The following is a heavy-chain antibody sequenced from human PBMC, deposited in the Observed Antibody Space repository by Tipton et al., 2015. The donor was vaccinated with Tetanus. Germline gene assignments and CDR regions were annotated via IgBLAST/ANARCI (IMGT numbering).Heavy chain of an antibody. V-gene: IGHV4-30-4*01. Sequence: LRLSCTVSGDSVSTGNFYWSWIRQPPGKGLEWIGYVSDSGSTYSNPSLRSRIIISVDTSKNQFSLILSSVTAADTAVYYCARATPSGSYFVRYYSMDVWGQGTTVVVSS. CDR3: ARATPSGSYFVRYYSMDV. D-gene: IGHD3-22*01. CDR2: VSDSGST. J-gene: IGHJ6*02. CDR1: GDSVSTGNFY.